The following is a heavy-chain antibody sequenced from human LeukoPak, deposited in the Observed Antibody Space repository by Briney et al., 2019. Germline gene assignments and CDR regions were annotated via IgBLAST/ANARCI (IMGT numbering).Heavy chain of an antibody. D-gene: IGHD2-8*01. V-gene: IGHV1-24*01. CDR3: ATAGYCTNGVCYRTFDY. CDR1: GYTLTELS. Sequence: ASVNVSCKVSGYTLTELSMHWVRQAPGKGLEWMGGFDPEDGETIYAQKFQGRVTMTEDTSTDTAYMELSSLRSEDTAVYYCATAGYCTNGVCYRTFDYWGQGTLVTVSS. CDR2: FDPEDGET. J-gene: IGHJ4*02.